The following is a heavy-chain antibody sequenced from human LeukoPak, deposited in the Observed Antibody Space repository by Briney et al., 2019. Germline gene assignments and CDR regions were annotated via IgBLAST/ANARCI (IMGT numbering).Heavy chain of an antibody. CDR1: GFTFDDYA. V-gene: IGHV3-9*01. Sequence: PGGSLRLSCAASGFTFDDYAMHWVRQAPGKGLEWVSGISWNSGSIGYADSVKGRFTISRDNAKNSLYLQMNGLRAEDTAVYYCVREIRVDTAMVADAFDIWGQGTMVTVSS. CDR2: ISWNSGSI. D-gene: IGHD5-18*01. CDR3: VREIRVDTAMVADAFDI. J-gene: IGHJ3*02.